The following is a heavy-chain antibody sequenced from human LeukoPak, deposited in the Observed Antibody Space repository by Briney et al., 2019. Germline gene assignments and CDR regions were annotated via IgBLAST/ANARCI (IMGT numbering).Heavy chain of an antibody. Sequence: GRSLRLSCAASGFTFSSYAMHWVRQAPGKGLEWVAVISYDGSNKYYADSVKGRFTTSRDNSKNTLYLQMNSLRAEDTAVYYCARDRDHSGCPDYWSQGTLVTVSS. CDR1: GFTFSSYA. J-gene: IGHJ4*02. D-gene: IGHD6-19*01. CDR2: ISYDGSNK. V-gene: IGHV3-30-3*01. CDR3: ARDRDHSGCPDY.